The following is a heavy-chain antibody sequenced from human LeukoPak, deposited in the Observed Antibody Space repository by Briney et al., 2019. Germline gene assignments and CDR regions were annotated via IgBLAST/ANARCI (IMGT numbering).Heavy chain of an antibody. CDR2: IYYSGST. CDR1: GGSISSSSYY. D-gene: IGHD3-10*01. V-gene: IGHV4-39*01. Sequence: SSETLSLTCTVSGGSISSSSYYWGWIRQPPGKGLEWIGSIYYSGSTYYNPSLKSRVTISVDTSKNQFSLKLSSVTAADTAVYYCARRRGYYYGSGSLSGYFDYWGQGTLVTVSS. CDR3: ARRRGYYYGSGSLSGYFDY. J-gene: IGHJ4*02.